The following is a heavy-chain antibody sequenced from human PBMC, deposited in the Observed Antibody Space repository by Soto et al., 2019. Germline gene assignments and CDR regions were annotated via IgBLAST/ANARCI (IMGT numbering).Heavy chain of an antibody. CDR1: GFPFMTYW. J-gene: IGHJ4*02. CDR2: MKEEATEK. D-gene: IGHD6-25*01. CDR3: AGGGVYDSGRYHY. V-gene: IGHV3-7*01. Sequence: PGGSLRLSCEASGFPFMTYWMSWVRQAPGKGLEWVAHMKEEATEKYLDSVKGRFIISRDNAKNSLYLQMNSLRGDDTAVYYCAGGGVYDSGRYHYRGQGTLVTVSS.